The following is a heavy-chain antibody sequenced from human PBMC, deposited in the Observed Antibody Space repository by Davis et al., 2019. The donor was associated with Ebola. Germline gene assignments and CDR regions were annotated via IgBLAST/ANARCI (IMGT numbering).Heavy chain of an antibody. J-gene: IGHJ6*04. Sequence: GGSLRLSCAASGFTSSSYGMHWVRQAPGKGLEWVALIWYDGSNKYYADSVKGRFTISRDNSKNTLYLQMNSLRAEDTAVYYCARGAYGDYLDLRYGMDVWGKGTTVTVSS. D-gene: IGHD4-17*01. CDR3: ARGAYGDYLDLRYGMDV. CDR1: GFTSSSYG. V-gene: IGHV3-33*01. CDR2: IWYDGSNK.